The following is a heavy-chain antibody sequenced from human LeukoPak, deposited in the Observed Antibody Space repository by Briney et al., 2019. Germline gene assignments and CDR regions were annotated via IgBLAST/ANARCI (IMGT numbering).Heavy chain of an antibody. D-gene: IGHD3-22*01. V-gene: IGHV1-69*04. J-gene: IGHJ6*02. CDR1: GGTFSSYA. CDR2: IFPILGIA. CDR3: ARRSEAYYYDSSGYDNYYYGMDV. Sequence: ASVKVSCKASGGTFSSYAISWVRQAPGQGLEWMGRIFPILGIANYAQKFQGRVTITADKSTSTAYMELSSLRSEDTAVYHCARRSEAYYYDSSGYDNYYYGMDVWGQGTTVTVSS.